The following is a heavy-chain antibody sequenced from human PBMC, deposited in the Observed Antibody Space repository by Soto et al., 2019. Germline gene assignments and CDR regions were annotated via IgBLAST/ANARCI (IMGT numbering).Heavy chain of an antibody. Sequence: EVQLVESGGGLVKPGGSLRLSCAASGFTFSNAWMSWVRQAPGKGLEWVGRIKSKTDGGTTDYAAPVKGRFTISRDDSKNTLYLQMNSLKTEDTAVYYCTIENYVGYFDYWGQGTLVTVSS. D-gene: IGHD1-7*01. CDR3: TIENYVGYFDY. CDR2: IKSKTDGGTT. J-gene: IGHJ4*02. CDR1: GFTFSNAW. V-gene: IGHV3-15*01.